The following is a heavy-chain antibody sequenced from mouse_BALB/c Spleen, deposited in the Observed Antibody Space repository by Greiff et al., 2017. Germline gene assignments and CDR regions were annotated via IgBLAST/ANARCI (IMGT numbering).Heavy chain of an antibody. V-gene: IGHV5-15*02. Sequence: EVKVVESGGGLVQPGGSRKLSCAASGFTFSDYGMAWVRQAPGKGPEWVAFISNLAYSIYYADTVTGRFTISRENAKNTLYLEMSSLRSEDTAMYYCAREDPNSSYWGQGTLVTVSA. CDR1: GFTFSDYG. J-gene: IGHJ3*01. CDR3: AREDPNSSY. CDR2: ISNLAYSI. D-gene: IGHD4-1*02.